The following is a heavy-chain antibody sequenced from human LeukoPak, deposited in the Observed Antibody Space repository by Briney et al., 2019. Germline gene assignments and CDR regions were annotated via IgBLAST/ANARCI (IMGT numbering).Heavy chain of an antibody. Sequence: PSETLPLTCAVYGGAFSGYYWSWICQPPGKGLEWIGEINHSGSTNYDPSLKSRVTMSVDMSKSQFSLNLSSATAADTAVYYCAREACSGGSCYPDYWGQGTLVTVSS. V-gene: IGHV4-34*01. CDR2: INHSGST. D-gene: IGHD2-15*01. J-gene: IGHJ4*02. CDR1: GGAFSGYY. CDR3: AREACSGGSCYPDY.